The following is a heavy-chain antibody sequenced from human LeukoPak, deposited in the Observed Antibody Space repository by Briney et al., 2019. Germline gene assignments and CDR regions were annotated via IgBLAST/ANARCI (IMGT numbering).Heavy chain of an antibody. CDR2: IYSGGNT. J-gene: IGHJ4*02. CDR3: ARAHDRGYYYGFDY. Sequence: GGSLSLSCAASGFTVSNNYMSWVRQAPGKGLEWVSVIYSGGNTYYADSVKDRFTMSRDNPKNTLYLQMNSLRAEDTAVYYCARAHDRGYYYGFDYWGQGTLVTVSS. CDR1: GFTVSNNY. D-gene: IGHD3-22*01. V-gene: IGHV3-66*01.